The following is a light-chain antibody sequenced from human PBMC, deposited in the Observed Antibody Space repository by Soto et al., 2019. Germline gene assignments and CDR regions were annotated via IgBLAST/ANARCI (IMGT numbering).Light chain of an antibody. CDR2: DVS. V-gene: IGKV1-5*01. J-gene: IGKJ1*01. Sequence: DIQITNSPSTLSASVGDRVTITCRCSQSIGGWLAWYQQKPGKAPKFLIYDVSNLESGVPLRFSGSGSGTEFTLTISSLQPDDFATYYCQQYSTYPWTLGQGTKVDSK. CDR3: QQYSTYPWT. CDR1: QSIGGW.